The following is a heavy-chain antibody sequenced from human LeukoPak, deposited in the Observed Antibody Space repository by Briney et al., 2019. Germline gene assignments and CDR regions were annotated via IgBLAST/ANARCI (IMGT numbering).Heavy chain of an antibody. CDR2: IYSGGST. V-gene: IGHV3-53*01. D-gene: IGHD2-2*01. Sequence: GGSLRLFCAASGFTFSTYSMSWVRQAPGKGLEWVSVIYSGGSTYYADSVKGRFTISRDNSKNTLYLQMNSLRAEDTAVYHCARDLVGVPAAIGYWGQGTLVTVSS. CDR1: GFTFSTYS. CDR3: ARDLVGVPAAIGY. J-gene: IGHJ4*02.